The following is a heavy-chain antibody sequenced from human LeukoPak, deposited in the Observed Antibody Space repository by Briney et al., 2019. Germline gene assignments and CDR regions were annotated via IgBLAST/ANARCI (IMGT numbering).Heavy chain of an antibody. CDR1: GYTFTSYY. CDR3: ARVYYHDSSDYYFPPDY. V-gene: IGHV1-46*01. J-gene: IGHJ4*02. Sequence: GASVKVSCKASGYTFTSYYMHWVRQAPGQGLEWMGIINPSGGSTSYAQKFQGRVTTTRDTSTSTVYMELSSLRSEDTAVYYCARVYYHDSSDYYFPPDYWGQGTLVTVSS. CDR2: INPSGGST. D-gene: IGHD3-22*01.